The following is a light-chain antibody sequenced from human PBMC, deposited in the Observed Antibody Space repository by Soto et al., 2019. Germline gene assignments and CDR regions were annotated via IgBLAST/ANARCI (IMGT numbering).Light chain of an antibody. J-gene: IGKJ1*01. Sequence: DIVVTQSPLTLPVTPGETASISGMSMQSLLHSNGYNYLDWYLQKPGQSPQLLIYLGSNRASGVPDRFSGSGSGTEFTLTISSLQSEDFAVYYCQQYNNWPRTFGQGTKVDI. CDR1: QSLLHSNGYNY. CDR2: LGS. CDR3: QQYNNWPRT. V-gene: IGKV2-28*01.